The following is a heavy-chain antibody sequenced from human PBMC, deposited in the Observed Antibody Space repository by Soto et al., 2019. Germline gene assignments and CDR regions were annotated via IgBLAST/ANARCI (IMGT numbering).Heavy chain of an antibody. CDR1: GFSFTDYW. D-gene: IGHD1-1*01. Sequence: PGGSLRLSCAASGFSFTDYWMHWVRQAPGKGLVWLSRVTGDGRGATYADFVKGRMTISRDNAKNTVYLQVDSLGVEDTAVYFFARVPDARAGKGNAYCGQGTLVTVSS. CDR2: VTGDGRGA. J-gene: IGHJ4*02. CDR3: ARVPDARAGKGNAY. V-gene: IGHV3-74*01.